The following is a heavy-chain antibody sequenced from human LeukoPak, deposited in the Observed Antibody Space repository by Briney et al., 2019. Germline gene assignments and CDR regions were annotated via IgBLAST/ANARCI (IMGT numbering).Heavy chain of an antibody. D-gene: IGHD6-13*01. V-gene: IGHV1-3*03. CDR3: ARVAAGGQTGHYFDY. CDR2: INAGNGNT. Sequence: ASVKVSCKASGYTFTSYAMHWVRQAPGQRLEWMGWINAGNGNTKYSQEFQGRVTITRDTSASTAYMELSSLRSEDMAVYYRARVAAGGQTGHYFDYWGQGTLVTVSS. CDR1: GYTFTSYA. J-gene: IGHJ4*02.